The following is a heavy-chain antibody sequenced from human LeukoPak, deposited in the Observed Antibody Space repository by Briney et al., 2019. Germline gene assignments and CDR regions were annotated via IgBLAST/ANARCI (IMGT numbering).Heavy chain of an antibody. CDR1: GYTFTSYD. Sequence: GASVKVSCKASGYTFTSYDINWVRQATGQGLEWMGWMNPNSGNTGYAQKFQGRVTMTRNTSISTVYMELSSLRSEDTAVYYCARRQQLVRPYYYYYYMDVWGKGTTVTVSS. V-gene: IGHV1-8*01. CDR3: ARRQQLVRPYYYYYYMDV. CDR2: MNPNSGNT. J-gene: IGHJ6*03. D-gene: IGHD6-13*01.